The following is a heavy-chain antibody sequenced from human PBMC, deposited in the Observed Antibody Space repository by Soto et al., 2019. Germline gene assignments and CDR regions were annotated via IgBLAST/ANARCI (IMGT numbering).Heavy chain of an antibody. V-gene: IGHV4-61*01. Sequence: XATLWRTCTVSGGCFSSSIYYWSWSLHPQGKRLEWIGNVYFTGTTTYNPSIKSRVTMSVDTYKDPFFLKLTSVSAEDTAVYSCARYCNNSDCRHLYYFDYWGLGTLVTVSS. CDR2: VYFTGTT. CDR3: ARYCNNSDCRHLYYFDY. J-gene: IGHJ4*02. CDR1: GGCFSSSIYY. D-gene: IGHD2-8*01.